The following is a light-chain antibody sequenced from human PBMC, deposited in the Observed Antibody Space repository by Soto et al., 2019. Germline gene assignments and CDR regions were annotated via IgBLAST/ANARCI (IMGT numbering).Light chain of an antibody. CDR1: QSVSSIY. Sequence: EIVLTQSPGTLSLSPGERATLSCRASQSVSSIYLAWYQHKPGQAPRLLIYGASSRATGIPDRFSGSGSGTDFTLTISRLELEDFAVYYCQQYGSSSWTFGRGTTVEIK. V-gene: IGKV3-20*01. CDR2: GAS. J-gene: IGKJ1*01. CDR3: QQYGSSSWT.